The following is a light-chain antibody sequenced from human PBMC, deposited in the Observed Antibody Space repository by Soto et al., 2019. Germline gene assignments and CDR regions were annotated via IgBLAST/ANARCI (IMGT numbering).Light chain of an antibody. CDR3: QQYGSSSWT. Sequence: EIQLTQSPGTLSLSPGDRATLSCRASQSVSSSYLAWYQQKPGQAPRLLIYGASSRASGIPARFSGSGSGTDFTLTISSLEPEDFAAYYCQQYGSSSWTFGQGTKVDIK. CDR1: QSVSSSY. V-gene: IGKV3-20*01. J-gene: IGKJ1*01. CDR2: GAS.